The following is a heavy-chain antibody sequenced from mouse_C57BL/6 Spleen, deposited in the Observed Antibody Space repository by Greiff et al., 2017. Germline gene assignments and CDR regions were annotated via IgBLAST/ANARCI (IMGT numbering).Heavy chain of an antibody. CDR2: IYPRSGNT. J-gene: IGHJ4*01. CDR3: ARDSNGAMDY. CDR1: GYTFTSYG. V-gene: IGHV1-81*01. Sequence: QVQLQQSGAELARPGASVKLSCKASGYTFTSYGISWVKQRTGQGLEWIGEIYPRSGNTYYNEKFKGKATLTADKSSSTAYIELRSLTSEDSAVYFCARDSNGAMDYWGQGTSVTVSS. D-gene: IGHD2-5*01.